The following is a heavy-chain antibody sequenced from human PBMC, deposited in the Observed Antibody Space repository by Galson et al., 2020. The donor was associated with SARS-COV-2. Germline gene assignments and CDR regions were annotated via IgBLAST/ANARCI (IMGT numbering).Heavy chain of an antibody. J-gene: IGHJ4*02. CDR2: ISYDGSNK. V-gene: IGHV3-30*04. CDR1: GFTFSSYA. CDR3: ARPYSGSYTSQFDY. D-gene: IGHD1-26*01. Sequence: GGSLRISCAASGFTFSSYAMHWVRQAPGKGLEWVAVISYDGSNKYYADSVKGRFTISRDNSKNTLYLQMNSLRAEDTAVYYCARPYSGSYTSQFDYWGQGTLVTVSS.